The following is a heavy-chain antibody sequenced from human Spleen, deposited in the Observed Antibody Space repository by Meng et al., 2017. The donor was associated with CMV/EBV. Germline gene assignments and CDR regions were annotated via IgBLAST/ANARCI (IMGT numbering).Heavy chain of an antibody. J-gene: IGHJ4*02. CDR1: GFTLSEYY. CDR3: ARDRYGLFDS. CDR2: IDSRSSNI. Sequence: LSCTASGFTLSEYYMSWIRRAPGKGLEWISDIDSRSSNIHYGDSVKGRFTVSRDNAKNSLYLQMNSLRVEDTAVYYCARDRYGLFDSWGQGALVTVSS. V-gene: IGHV3-11*04. D-gene: IGHD3-9*01.